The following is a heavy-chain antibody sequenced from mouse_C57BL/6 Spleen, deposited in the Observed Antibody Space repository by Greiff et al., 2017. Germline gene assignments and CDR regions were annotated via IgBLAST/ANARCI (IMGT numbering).Heavy chain of an antibody. CDR1: GYTFTSYW. CDR3: ARAIYGSSYWYFDV. J-gene: IGHJ1*03. V-gene: IGHV1-64*01. Sequence: VQLQQPGAELVKPGASVKLSCKASGYTFTSYWMHWVKQRPGQGLEWIGMIHPNSGSTNYNEKFKSKATLTVDKSSSTAYMQLSSLTSEDSAVXYCARAIYGSSYWYFDVWGTGTTVTVSS. D-gene: IGHD1-1*01. CDR2: IHPNSGST.